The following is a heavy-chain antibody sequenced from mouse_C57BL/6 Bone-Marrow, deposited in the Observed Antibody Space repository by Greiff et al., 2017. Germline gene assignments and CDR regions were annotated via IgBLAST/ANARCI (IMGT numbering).Heavy chain of an antibody. CDR2: IDPSDSYT. Sequence: QVQLQQPGAELVMPGASVKLSCKASGYTFPSYWMHWVKQRPGPGLEWIGEIDPSDSYTNYNPQFKGKSPLTVDKSSSTAYMQLSSLTSEDSAVYYCAREKSSPLEWYFDVWGTGTTVTVSS. V-gene: IGHV1-69*01. J-gene: IGHJ1*03. D-gene: IGHD1-3*01. CDR3: AREKSSPLEWYFDV. CDR1: GYTFPSYW.